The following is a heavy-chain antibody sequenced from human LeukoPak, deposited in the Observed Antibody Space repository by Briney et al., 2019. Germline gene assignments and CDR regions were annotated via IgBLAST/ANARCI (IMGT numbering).Heavy chain of an antibody. Sequence: PGGSLRLSCIASGFTFGDYAMSWFRQAPGKGLEWVGFIRSKAYGGTTEYAASVKGRFTISRDDSKSIAYLQMNSLKTEDTAVYYCTREGYCSSTSCYWGDNWFDPWGQGTLVTVSS. CDR1: GFTFGDYA. J-gene: IGHJ5*02. CDR3: TREGYCSSTSCYWGDNWFDP. D-gene: IGHD2-2*01. CDR2: IRSKAYGGTT. V-gene: IGHV3-49*03.